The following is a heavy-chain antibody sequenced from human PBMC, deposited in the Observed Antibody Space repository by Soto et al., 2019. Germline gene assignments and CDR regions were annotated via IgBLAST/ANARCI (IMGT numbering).Heavy chain of an antibody. Sequence: CPSLVKPPQTLTLTCPLLWFSLTTSGGGVGGNRHPPGMALEWLALIYWDDDKRYSPSLKSRLTITKDTSKNQVVLTMTNMDPADTATYFCAHRTTTVTWWFDPWGQGTLVTVSS. J-gene: IGHJ5*02. D-gene: IGHD4-17*01. CDR2: IYWDDDK. CDR3: AHRTTTVTWWFDP. CDR1: WFSLTTSGGG. V-gene: IGHV2-5*02.